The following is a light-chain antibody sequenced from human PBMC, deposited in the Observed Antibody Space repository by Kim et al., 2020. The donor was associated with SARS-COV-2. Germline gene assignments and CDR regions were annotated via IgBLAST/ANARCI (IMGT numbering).Light chain of an antibody. J-gene: IGKJ2*01. V-gene: IGKV4-1*01. Sequence: RATINCKSSQSVLYSSNNKSYLAGYQQKPGQPPKLLIYWASTRESGVPDRFSGSGSGTDFTLTISSLQAEDVAVYYCQQYYSTPYTFGQGTKLEIK. CDR2: WAS. CDR1: QSVLYSSNNKSY. CDR3: QQYYSTPYT.